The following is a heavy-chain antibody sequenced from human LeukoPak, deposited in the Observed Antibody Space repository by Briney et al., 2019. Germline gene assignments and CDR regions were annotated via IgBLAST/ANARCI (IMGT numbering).Heavy chain of an antibody. Sequence: PSETLSLTCTVSDDSISSYYWNWIRQPPGKGLEWIGNIYNSGSTDYNPSLKSRVTISVNLSKNQISPNLSSVTAADTAVHYCARDKGPYWYFDLWGRGTLVTVSS. V-gene: IGHV4-59*01. CDR2: IYNSGST. J-gene: IGHJ2*01. CDR1: DDSISSYY. CDR3: ARDKGPYWYFDL.